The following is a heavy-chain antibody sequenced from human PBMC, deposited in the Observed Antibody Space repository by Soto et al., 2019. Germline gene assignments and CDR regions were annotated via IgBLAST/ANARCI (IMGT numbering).Heavy chain of an antibody. Sequence: QVQLVQSGADVKKPGSSVKVSCKASGGTFSSYAISWVRQAPGQGLGWMGGIIPIFGTTNYARRFQGRVTITADKSTSTAYMELRSLRSEDTAVYYCARGTRSGSYYYYGLDVWGQGTTVTVSS. CDR3: ARGTRSGSYYYYGLDV. CDR1: GGTFSSYA. D-gene: IGHD1-26*01. CDR2: IIPIFGTT. J-gene: IGHJ6*02. V-gene: IGHV1-69*06.